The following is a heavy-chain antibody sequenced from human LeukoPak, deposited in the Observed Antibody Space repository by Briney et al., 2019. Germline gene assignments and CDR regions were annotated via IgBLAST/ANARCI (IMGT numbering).Heavy chain of an antibody. J-gene: IGHJ4*02. CDR1: GFTFSSYA. D-gene: IGHD3-10*01. CDR3: ARDRRQGNDY. Sequence: GGSLRLSCAASGFTFSSYAMSWVRQAPGKGLEWVSVIYSGGSTYYADSVKGRFTISRDNSKNTLYLQMNGLRAEDTAVYYCARDRRQGNDYWGQGTLVTVSS. CDR2: IYSGGST. V-gene: IGHV3-66*01.